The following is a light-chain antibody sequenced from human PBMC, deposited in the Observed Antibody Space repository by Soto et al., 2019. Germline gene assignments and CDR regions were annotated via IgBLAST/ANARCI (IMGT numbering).Light chain of an antibody. CDR2: DAS. CDR3: QQRSNWPPLT. V-gene: IGKV3-11*01. CDR1: QSVSSY. J-gene: IGKJ4*01. Sequence: EIVLTQSPATLSLSPGERATLSCRASQSVSSYLAWYQQKPGQAPRLLIYDASNRATGIPARFSGSGSGTDFTLTISILEPEDFAVYYWQQRSNWPPLTFGGGTKVEIK.